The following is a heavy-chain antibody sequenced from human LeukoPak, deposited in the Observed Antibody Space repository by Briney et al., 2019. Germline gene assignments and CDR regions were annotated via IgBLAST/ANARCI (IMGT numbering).Heavy chain of an antibody. CDR2: IIPILGIA. CDR3: ARDARSTSLGY. V-gene: IGHV1-69*04. Sequence: ASVKVSCKASGGTFSSYAISWVRQAPGQGLEWMGRIIPILGIANYAQKFQGRVTITADKSTSTAYVELSSLRSEDTAVYYCARDARSTSLGYWGQGTLVTVSS. CDR1: GGTFSSYA. D-gene: IGHD2-2*01. J-gene: IGHJ4*02.